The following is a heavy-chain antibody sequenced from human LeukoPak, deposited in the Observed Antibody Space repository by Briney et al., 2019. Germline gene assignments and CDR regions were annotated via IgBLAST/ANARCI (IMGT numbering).Heavy chain of an antibody. D-gene: IGHD2-15*01. CDR2: IYTSGST. Sequence: PSETLSLTCTVSGGSISSYYWSWIRQPAGKGLEWIGRIYTSGSTNYNPSLKSRVTMSVDTSKNQFSLKLSSVTAADTAVYYCARSSTPIVVVVAAKHAFDIWGQGTMVTVSS. CDR3: ARSSTPIVVVVAAKHAFDI. V-gene: IGHV4-4*07. CDR1: GGSISSYY. J-gene: IGHJ3*02.